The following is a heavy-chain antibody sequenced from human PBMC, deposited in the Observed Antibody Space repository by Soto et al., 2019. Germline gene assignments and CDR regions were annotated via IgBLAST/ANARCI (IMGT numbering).Heavy chain of an antibody. Sequence: SGPTLVNPTETLTLTCTVSGFSLSHIRVGVGWIRQPPGKALEWLAHVFSNDAKSYSPSLKGRLTISRDTFRSQVVLTMTNVDPVDTATYFCARIERYSTYEYFDFWGQGTLVTVSS. V-gene: IGHV2-26*01. CDR1: GFSLSHIRVG. J-gene: IGHJ4*02. CDR2: VFSNDAK. D-gene: IGHD5-12*01. CDR3: ARIERYSTYEYFDF.